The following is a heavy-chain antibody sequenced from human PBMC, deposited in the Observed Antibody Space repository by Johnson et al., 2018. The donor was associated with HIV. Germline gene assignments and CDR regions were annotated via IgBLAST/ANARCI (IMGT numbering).Heavy chain of an antibody. Sequence: QVQLLESGGGVVQPWRSLRLSCAASGFTFSNYAMHWVRQAPGKGLEWVAVISYDGNNKYYADSVKCRFTISRDSSKNTLYLQLNSLRPEDTAVYYCAKDKALYGSGTFDAFDIWGQGTMVTVSS. CDR3: AKDKALYGSGTFDAFDI. V-gene: IGHV3-30-3*02. CDR1: GFTFSNYA. J-gene: IGHJ3*02. CDR2: ISYDGNNK. D-gene: IGHD3-10*01.